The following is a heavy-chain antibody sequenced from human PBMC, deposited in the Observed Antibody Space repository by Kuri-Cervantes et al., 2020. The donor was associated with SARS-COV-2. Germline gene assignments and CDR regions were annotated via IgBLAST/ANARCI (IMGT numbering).Heavy chain of an antibody. CDR1: GFTFSSYS. Sequence: GESLKISCAASGFTFSSYSMNWVRQAPGKGLEWVSSISSSSSYISHADSMKGRFTISRDNAKNTLYLQMNSLRAEDTAVYYCARDYYDSSGVYWSQGTLVTVSS. V-gene: IGHV3-21*01. CDR2: ISSSSSYI. CDR3: ARDYYDSSGVY. J-gene: IGHJ4*02. D-gene: IGHD3-22*01.